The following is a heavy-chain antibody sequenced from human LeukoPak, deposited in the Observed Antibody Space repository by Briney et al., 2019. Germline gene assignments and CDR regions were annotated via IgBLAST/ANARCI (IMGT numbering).Heavy chain of an antibody. V-gene: IGHV3-21*01. CDR2: ISSSSSYI. CDR3: ARGSPENIATRPTVLDY. Sequence: PGGSLRLSCAASGFTFSSYSMNWVRQAPGKGLEWVSSISSSSSYIYYADSVKGRFTISRDNAKNSLYLQMNSPRAEDTAVYYCARGSPENIATRPTVLDYWGQGTLVTVSS. J-gene: IGHJ4*02. D-gene: IGHD6-6*01. CDR1: GFTFSSYS.